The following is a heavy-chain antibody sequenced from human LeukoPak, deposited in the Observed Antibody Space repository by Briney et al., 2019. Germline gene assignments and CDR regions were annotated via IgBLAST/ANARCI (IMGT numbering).Heavy chain of an antibody. D-gene: IGHD7-27*01. CDR2: MHYRGNT. V-gene: IGHV4-59*11. CDR3: ASRKLGNDY. J-gene: IGHJ4*02. CDR1: GGSISSHY. Sequence: SETLSLTCTVSGGSISSHYWSWIRQSPGKGLEWIGFMHYRGNTNSNPSLRSRVTISADTSQNQFSLKLSSVTAADTAVYYCASRKLGNDYWGQGTLVTVSS.